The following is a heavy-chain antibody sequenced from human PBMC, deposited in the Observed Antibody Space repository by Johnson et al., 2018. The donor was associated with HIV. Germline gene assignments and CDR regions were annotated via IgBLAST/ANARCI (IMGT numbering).Heavy chain of an antibody. CDR3: ARGDPPNVFNI. CDR2: ISYDGSNT. V-gene: IGHV3-30*04. CDR1: GFTFSSYA. J-gene: IGHJ3*02. Sequence: QVQLVESGGGVVQPGRSLRLSCAASGFTFSSYAMHWVRQAPGKGLEWVAVISYDGSNTYYADSVKGRFTISRDNSKTTLYLQMDSLRAEDTAVYYCARGDPPNVFNIWGRGTVVTVSS.